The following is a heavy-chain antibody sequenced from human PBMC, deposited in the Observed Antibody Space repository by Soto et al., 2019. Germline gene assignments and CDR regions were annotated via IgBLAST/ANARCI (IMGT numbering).Heavy chain of an antibody. V-gene: IGHV4-34*01. CDR1: GGSFSGYY. Sequence: PSETLSLTCAVYGGSFSGYYWSWIRQPPGKGLEWIGEIDHSGSTNYNPSLKSRVTISVDTSKNQFSLKLSSVTAADTAVYYCASRRYSYGVAPFVYWGQGTLVTVSS. CDR2: IDHSGST. D-gene: IGHD5-18*01. J-gene: IGHJ4*02. CDR3: ASRRYSYGVAPFVY.